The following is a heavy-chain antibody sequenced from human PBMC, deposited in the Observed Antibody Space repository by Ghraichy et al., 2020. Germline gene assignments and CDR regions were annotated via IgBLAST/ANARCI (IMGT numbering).Heavy chain of an antibody. D-gene: IGHD6-13*01. J-gene: IGHJ6*02. V-gene: IGHV3-23*01. CDR3: AKKQLPIYYYYYGMDV. CDR1: GFTFSSYA. CDR2: ISGSGGST. Sequence: GGSLRLSCAASGFTFSSYAMSWVRQAPGKGLEWVSAISGSGGSTYYADSVKGRFTISRDNSKNTLYLQMNSLRAEDTAVYYCAKKQLPIYYYYYGMDVWGQGTTVTVSS.